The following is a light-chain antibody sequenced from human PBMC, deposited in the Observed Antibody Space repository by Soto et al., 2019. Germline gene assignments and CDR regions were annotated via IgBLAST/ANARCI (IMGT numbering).Light chain of an antibody. CDR2: GAS. J-gene: IGKJ2*01. Sequence: DTVMTQSPANLSVSPGERATLSCRASQSVSSNLAWYQQKPGQAPRLLIYGASTRATGIPARFSGSGSGTEFTLTISSLQSEDFAVYYCQQYNNWPPYTFGQGTKLEIK. V-gene: IGKV3-15*01. CDR3: QQYNNWPPYT. CDR1: QSVSSN.